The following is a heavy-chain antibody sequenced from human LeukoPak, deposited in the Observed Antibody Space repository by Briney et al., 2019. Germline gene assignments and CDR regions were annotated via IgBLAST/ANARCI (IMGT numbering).Heavy chain of an antibody. CDR3: ARCYRLLCEGGWYYYMDV. V-gene: IGHV4-30-4*08. CDR1: GGSISSGDYY. CDR2: IYYSGST. J-gene: IGHJ6*03. Sequence: SETLSLTCTVSGGSISSGDYYWTWIRQPTGKGLEWIGYIYYSGSTYYKSSLKSRISISGDTSKNQFSLNLSSVTAADTAVYYCARCYRLLCEGGWYYYMDVWGRGTTVTVSS. D-gene: IGHD2-2*01.